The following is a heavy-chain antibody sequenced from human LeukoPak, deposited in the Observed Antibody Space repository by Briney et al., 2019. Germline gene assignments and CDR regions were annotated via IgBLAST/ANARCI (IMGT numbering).Heavy chain of an antibody. V-gene: IGHV5-51*01. CDR1: GYSFSNSW. Sequence: GESLKISCKGSGYSFSNSWIGWVRQMPGKGLEWMGIIYPGDSDTRYSPSFQGQVTISADKSISTAYLQWSSLKASDTAMYYCARIPYGDNSYFDYWGQGTLVTVSS. CDR3: ARIPYGDNSYFDY. D-gene: IGHD4-23*01. CDR2: IYPGDSDT. J-gene: IGHJ4*02.